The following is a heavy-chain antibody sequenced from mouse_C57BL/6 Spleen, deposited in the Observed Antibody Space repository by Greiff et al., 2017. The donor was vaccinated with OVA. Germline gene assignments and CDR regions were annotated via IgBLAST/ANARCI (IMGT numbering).Heavy chain of an antibody. V-gene: IGHV1-81*01. CDR3: ARGGYYSNYVGNFDY. J-gene: IGHJ2*01. CDR2: IYPRSGNT. CDR1: GYTFTSYG. D-gene: IGHD2-5*01. Sequence: VKLQQSGAELARPGASVKLSCKASGYTFTSYGISWVKQRTGQGLEWIGEIYPRSGNTYYNEKFKGKATLTADKSSSTAYMELRSLTSEDSAVYFCARGGYYSNYVGNFDYWGQGTTLTVSS.